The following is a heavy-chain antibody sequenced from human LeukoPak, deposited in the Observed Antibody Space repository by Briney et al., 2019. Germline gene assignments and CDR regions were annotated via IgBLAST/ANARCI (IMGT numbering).Heavy chain of an antibody. CDR1: GFTFSSYW. V-gene: IGHV3-74*01. Sequence: QPGGSLRLSCGASGFTFSSYWMHWVRQAPGKGLVWVSRINSDGRSTSHADSVKGRFTISRDNAKNTLYLQMNSLRAEDTAVYYCARGTGYSVVDYWGQGTLVTVSS. J-gene: IGHJ4*02. CDR3: ARGTGYSVVDY. D-gene: IGHD5-18*01. CDR2: INSDGRST.